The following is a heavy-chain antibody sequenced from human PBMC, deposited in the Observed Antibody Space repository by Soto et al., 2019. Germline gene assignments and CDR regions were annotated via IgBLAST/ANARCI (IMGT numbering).Heavy chain of an antibody. CDR3: ARSFGWYAIDH. D-gene: IGHD6-19*01. J-gene: IGHJ4*02. CDR2: IHHSGST. V-gene: IGHV4-4*02. Sequence: QMQLQESGPGLVKPSETLSLTCAVSSASIITEQRWTWVRQPPGKGLEWIGEIHHSGSTNNNPSPRRRATMSVDKSKNQFALNLNSVTAADTALYYCARSFGWYAIDHWGQGTLVIVSS. CDR1: SASIITEQR.